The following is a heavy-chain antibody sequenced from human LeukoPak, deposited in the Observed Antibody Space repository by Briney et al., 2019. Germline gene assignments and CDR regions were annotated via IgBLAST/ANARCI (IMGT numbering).Heavy chain of an antibody. J-gene: IGHJ4*02. V-gene: IGHV4-34*12. CDR1: GGSFSGYY. D-gene: IGHD3-3*01. CDR2: IIDSGST. CDR3: ARGLASGYPPIPVDY. Sequence: SETLSLTCAVYGGSFSGYYWSWIRQPPGKGLEWIGEIIDSGSTKYNSSLKSRVTISVDTSKKQFSLNLSSVTAADTAVYYCARGLASGYPPIPVDYWGQGTLVTVSS.